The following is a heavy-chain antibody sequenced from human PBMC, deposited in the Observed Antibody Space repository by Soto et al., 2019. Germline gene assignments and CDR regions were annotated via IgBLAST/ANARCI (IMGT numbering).Heavy chain of an antibody. V-gene: IGHV3-11*06. CDR2: ISSTGIYK. CDR3: VRDLYGSGTSLRGWFDP. D-gene: IGHD3-10*01. J-gene: IGHJ5*02. CDR1: GFTFIDYY. Sequence: QEQLVESGGGWVKPGGSLRLSCAASGFTFIDYYIAWIRQAPGKGLEWISYISSTGIYKRYADSVKGRFTIARDNANNSLVLQMNSLRADDTAVYYCVRDLYGSGTSLRGWFDPWGKGTLFTVSS.